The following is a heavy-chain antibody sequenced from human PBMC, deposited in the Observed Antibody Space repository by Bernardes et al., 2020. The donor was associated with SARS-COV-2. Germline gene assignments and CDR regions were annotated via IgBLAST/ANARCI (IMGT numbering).Heavy chain of an antibody. Sequence: VGSLILSCAASGLTFSSYGMSWVRQAPGQGLEWVSHISGSGGSTYYADSVKGRFTISRDNAKNTLYLQMNSLRAEDTAVYYCAKVFCSGGFCYSGYGMDVWGQGTTVTVSS. CDR1: GLTFSSYG. CDR2: ISGSGGST. D-gene: IGHD2-15*01. CDR3: AKVFCSGGFCYSGYGMDV. J-gene: IGHJ6*02. V-gene: IGHV3-23*01.